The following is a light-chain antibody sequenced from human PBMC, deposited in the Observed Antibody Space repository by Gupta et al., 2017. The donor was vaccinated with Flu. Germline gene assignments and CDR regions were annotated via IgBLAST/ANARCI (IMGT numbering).Light chain of an antibody. J-gene: IGKJ1*01. V-gene: IGKV1-5*03. Sequence: DIQMTQSPSTLSASVGDRVPITCRASQSISSWLAWYQQKPGKAPNLLIYKASSLESGVPSRFSGSGSGTEFTLTLSSPQPDDFATYYCQHYNTYPWTFGQGTKVEIK. CDR3: QHYNTYPWT. CDR1: QSISSW. CDR2: KAS.